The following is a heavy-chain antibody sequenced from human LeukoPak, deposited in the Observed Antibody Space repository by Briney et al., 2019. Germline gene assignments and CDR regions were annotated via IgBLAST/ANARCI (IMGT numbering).Heavy chain of an antibody. Sequence: PGGSLRLSCAASGFTFSDYTMNWVRQAPGRGLEWVSSITPRSDYIYYTDSVKGRFTISRDNARNSLFLQVNSLRAEDTAVYYCLTILETTIDAFDIWGQGTMVTVSS. J-gene: IGHJ3*02. V-gene: IGHV3-21*01. CDR2: ITPRSDYI. CDR1: GFTFSDYT. CDR3: LTILETTIDAFDI. D-gene: IGHD1-26*01.